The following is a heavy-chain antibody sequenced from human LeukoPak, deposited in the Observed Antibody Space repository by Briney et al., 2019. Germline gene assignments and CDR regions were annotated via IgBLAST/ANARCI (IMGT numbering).Heavy chain of an antibody. Sequence: SETLSLTCAVSGYSISSGYYWGWIRQPPGKGLEWTGSIYHSGSTYYNPSLKSRVTISVDTSKNQFSLKLSSVTAADTAVYYCARARGYCSSTSCYHYFDYWGQGTLVTVSS. V-gene: IGHV4-38-2*01. CDR2: IYHSGST. J-gene: IGHJ4*02. D-gene: IGHD2-2*01. CDR3: ARARGYCSSTSCYHYFDY. CDR1: GYSISSGYY.